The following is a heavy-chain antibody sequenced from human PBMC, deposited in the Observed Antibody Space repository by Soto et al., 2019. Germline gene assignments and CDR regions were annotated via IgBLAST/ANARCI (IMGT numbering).Heavy chain of an antibody. Sequence: QITLKESGPTLVKPTQTLTMTCTVSVFSVSTRGVGVGWIRQPPGKALEWVALIYWDGDDRYSPSLKSRLTITKDTAKKLVVLTMTNMDPADTATYYCARQQSGWRYFDSWGQGSLVTVSS. D-gene: IGHD2-15*01. V-gene: IGHV2-5*02. CDR3: ARQQSGWRYFDS. CDR2: IYWDGDD. CDR1: VFSVSTRGVG. J-gene: IGHJ4*02.